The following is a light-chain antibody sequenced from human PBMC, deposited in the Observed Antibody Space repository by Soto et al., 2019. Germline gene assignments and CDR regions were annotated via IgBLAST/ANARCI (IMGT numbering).Light chain of an antibody. J-gene: IGKJ1*01. Sequence: EIVLTQPPGTLSLSPGERATLSCRASQSVRSNSLAWFQQKPGQAPGLLIYGASSRATGIPDRFTGSGSGADFTLTITRLEPEDFAVYFCQQYAGSPRTFGQGTEVGIK. CDR2: GAS. CDR3: QQYAGSPRT. V-gene: IGKV3-20*01. CDR1: QSVRSNS.